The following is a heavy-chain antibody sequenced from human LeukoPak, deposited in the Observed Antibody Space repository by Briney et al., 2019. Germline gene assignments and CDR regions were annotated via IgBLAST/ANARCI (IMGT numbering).Heavy chain of an antibody. J-gene: IGHJ4*02. CDR3: ARDFLPGIAAAGDPFDY. D-gene: IGHD6-13*01. CDR2: INPNSGGT. CDR1: GYTFTGYY. Sequence: ASVKVSCKASGYTFTGYYMHWVRQAPGQGLEWMGRINPNSGGTNYAQKFQGRVTMTRDTSIGTAYMELSRLRSDDTAVYYCARDFLPGIAAAGDPFDYWGQGTLATVSS. V-gene: IGHV1-2*06.